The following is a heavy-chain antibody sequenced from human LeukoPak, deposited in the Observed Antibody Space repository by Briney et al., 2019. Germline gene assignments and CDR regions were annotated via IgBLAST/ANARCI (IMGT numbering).Heavy chain of an antibody. CDR3: AREDTNGKFDY. CDR2: IYYSGST. Sequence: PSETLSLTCTVSGGSISSSSYYWGWIRQPPGKGLEWIGSIYYSGSTYYNPSLKSRVTISVDTSKNQFSLKLSSVTAADTAVYYCAREDTNGKFDYWGQGTLVTVSS. V-gene: IGHV4-39*07. J-gene: IGHJ4*02. CDR1: GGSISSSSYY. D-gene: IGHD2-8*01.